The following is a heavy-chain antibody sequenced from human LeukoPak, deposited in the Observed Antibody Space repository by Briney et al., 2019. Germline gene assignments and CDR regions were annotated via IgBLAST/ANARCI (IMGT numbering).Heavy chain of an antibody. D-gene: IGHD1-26*01. CDR1: GFTFDDYG. CDR2: INWNGGST. Sequence: GGSLRLTCAASGFTFDDYGMSWVRQAPGKGLEWVSGINWNGGSTGYADSVKGRFTISRDNAKNSLYLQMNSLRAEDTAVYYCARDLIVGTTIRYYFDYWGQGTLVTVSS. CDR3: ARDLIVGTTIRYYFDY. V-gene: IGHV3-20*04. J-gene: IGHJ4*02.